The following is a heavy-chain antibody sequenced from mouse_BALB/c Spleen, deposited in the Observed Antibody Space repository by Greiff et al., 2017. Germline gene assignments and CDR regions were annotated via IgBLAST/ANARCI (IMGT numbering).Heavy chain of an antibody. D-gene: IGHD2-14*01. CDR3: ARRNYRYDGFVD. Sequence: VQLQQSGAELVRPGSSVKISCKASGYAFSSYWMNWVKQRPGQGLEWIGKIYPGDGDTNYNGKFKGKATLTADKSSSTAYMQLSSLTSEDSAVYFCARRNYRYDGFVDWGQGTLVTVSA. CDR1: GYAFSSYW. J-gene: IGHJ3*01. V-gene: IGHV1-80*01. CDR2: IYPGDGDT.